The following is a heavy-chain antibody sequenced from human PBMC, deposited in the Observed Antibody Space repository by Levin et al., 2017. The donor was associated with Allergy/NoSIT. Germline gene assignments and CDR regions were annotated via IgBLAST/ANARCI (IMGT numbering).Heavy chain of an antibody. CDR2: INHSGST. J-gene: IGHJ4*02. V-gene: IGHV4-34*01. D-gene: IGHD6-19*01. CDR3: ARGPYSSGWYLAVGSFDY. CDR1: GGSFSGYY. Sequence: SQTLSLTCAVYGGSFSGYYWSWIRQPPGKGLEWIGEINHSGSTNYNPSLKSRVTIPVDTSKNQFSLKLSSVTAADTAVYYCARGPYSSGWYLAVGSFDYWGQGTLVTVSS.